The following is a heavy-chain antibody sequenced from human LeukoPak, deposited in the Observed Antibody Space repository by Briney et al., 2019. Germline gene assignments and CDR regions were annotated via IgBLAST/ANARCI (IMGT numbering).Heavy chain of an antibody. V-gene: IGHV1-18*01. CDR2: ISAYNGNT. Sequence: GASVKVSCKASGYTFTSYGISWVRQAPGQGLEWMGWISAYNGNTNYAQKLQGRVTMTTDTSTSTAYMELRSLRSDDTAVYYCASFPLTSMVNSDYFDYWGQGTLVTVSS. CDR3: ASFPLTSMVNSDYFDY. D-gene: IGHD5-18*01. CDR1: GYTFTSYG. J-gene: IGHJ4*02.